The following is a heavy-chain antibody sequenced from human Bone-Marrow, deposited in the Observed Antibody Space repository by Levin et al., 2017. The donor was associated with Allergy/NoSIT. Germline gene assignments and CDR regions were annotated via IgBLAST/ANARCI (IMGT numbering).Heavy chain of an antibody. V-gene: IGHV3-21*01. CDR2: ISSSSSYI. J-gene: IGHJ4*02. D-gene: IGHD3-22*01. CDR3: ARDHPEYYYDSSGYYFDY. Sequence: GESLKISCAASGFTFSSYSMNWVRQAPGKGLEWVSSISSSSSYIYYADSVKGRFTISRDNAKNSLYLQMNSLRAEDTAVYYCARDHPEYYYDSSGYYFDYWGQGTLVTVSS. CDR1: GFTFSSYS.